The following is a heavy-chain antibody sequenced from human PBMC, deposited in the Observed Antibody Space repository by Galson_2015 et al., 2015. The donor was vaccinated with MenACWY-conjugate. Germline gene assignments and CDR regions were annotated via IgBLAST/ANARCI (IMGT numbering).Heavy chain of an antibody. V-gene: IGHV3-48*04. CDR1: GFNFSTYR. CDR2: ISSTSSTI. CDR3: VRYGDY. J-gene: IGHJ4*02. D-gene: IGHD3-10*01. Sequence: SLRLSCAASGFNFSTYRMNWVRQAPGEGLEWVSYISSTSSTIYYADSVKGRFTISRDNSKNSLYLQMNSLRAEDTAVYYCVRYGDYWGQGILVTVSS.